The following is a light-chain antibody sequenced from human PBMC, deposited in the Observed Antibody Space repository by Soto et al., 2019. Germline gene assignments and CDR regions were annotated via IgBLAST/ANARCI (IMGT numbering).Light chain of an antibody. V-gene: IGKV3-11*01. CDR1: QSVSSY. Sequence: EIVLTQSPATLSLSPGERTTLSCRASQSVSSYLAWYQQKPGQAPRLLIYDASNRATGIPARFSGSGSGTECTLTISSLEPEDFAVYYCQQRSNWPPYTFGQGTKLEIK. J-gene: IGKJ2*01. CDR2: DAS. CDR3: QQRSNWPPYT.